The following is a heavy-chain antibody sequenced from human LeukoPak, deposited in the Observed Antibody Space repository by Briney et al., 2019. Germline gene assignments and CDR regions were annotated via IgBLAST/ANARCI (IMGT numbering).Heavy chain of an antibody. CDR1: GFTFSGYW. D-gene: IGHD5-24*01. J-gene: IGHJ4*02. V-gene: IGHV3-7*01. Sequence: PGGSLRLSYAVSGFTFSGYWMSWVRQAPGKGLEWVANIKGDGSEKNYVDSVRGRFTISRDNAKNSVFLQMNSLRAEDTAVYYCRIGHYGYNWGQGTLVTVSS. CDR2: IKGDGSEK. CDR3: RIGHYGYN.